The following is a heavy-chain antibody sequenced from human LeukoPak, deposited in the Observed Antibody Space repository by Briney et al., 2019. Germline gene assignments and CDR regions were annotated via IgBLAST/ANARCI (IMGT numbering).Heavy chain of an antibody. CDR2: IYSKGAT. V-gene: IGHV4-61*02. J-gene: IGHJ4*02. D-gene: IGHD5-24*01. CDR3: ARGLQEMATLKGFDS. CDR1: GDSVSSPNSY. Sequence: SQTLSLTCTVSGDSVSSPNSYWTWIRQPAGKGLEWIGRIYSKGATNYNPSLKSRITISLDTSKNQLSLQLISVTAADTAVYYCARGLQEMATLKGFDSWGQGTLVTVSS.